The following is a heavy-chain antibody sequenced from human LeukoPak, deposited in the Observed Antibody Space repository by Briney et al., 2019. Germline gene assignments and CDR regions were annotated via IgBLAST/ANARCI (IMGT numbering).Heavy chain of an antibody. CDR1: GGSISSSSYY. V-gene: IGHV4-39*01. CDR3: ARSNTIFGVVIRAFDI. J-gene: IGHJ3*02. D-gene: IGHD3-3*01. Sequence: SETLSLTCTVSGGSISSSSYYWGWIRQPPGKGLEWIGSIYYSGSTYYNPPLKSRVTISVDTSKNQFSLKLSSVTAADTAVYYCARSNTIFGVVIRAFDIWGQGTMVTVSS. CDR2: IYYSGST.